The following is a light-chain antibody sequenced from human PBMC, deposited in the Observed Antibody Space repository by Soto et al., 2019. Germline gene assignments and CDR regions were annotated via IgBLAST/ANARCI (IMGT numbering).Light chain of an antibody. CDR1: QDIGSR. CDR2: AAA. V-gene: IGKV1-12*02. CDR3: QQGNSFPLT. Sequence: DIQMTQSPSSLSASVGDRVNISCRASQDIGSRLAWYQQKPGKAPNILIYAAATLHSGVPSRFSASFYGTDFTLNINSLQPEDLATYFCQQGNSFPLTFGPGTKVDLK. J-gene: IGKJ3*01.